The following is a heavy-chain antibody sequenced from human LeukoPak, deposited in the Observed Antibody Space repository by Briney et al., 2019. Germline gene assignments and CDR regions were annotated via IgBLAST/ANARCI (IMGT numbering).Heavy chain of an antibody. Sequence: GGSLRLSCAASGFTFSSYAMSWVRQAPGKGLEWGSAISGSGGSTYYADSVKGRFTISRDNSKNTLYLQMNSLRAEDTAVYYCAKDPTYYYDSSGYYWGQGTLVTVSS. J-gene: IGHJ4*02. V-gene: IGHV3-23*01. CDR1: GFTFSSYA. CDR3: AKDPTYYYDSSGYY. D-gene: IGHD3-22*01. CDR2: ISGSGGST.